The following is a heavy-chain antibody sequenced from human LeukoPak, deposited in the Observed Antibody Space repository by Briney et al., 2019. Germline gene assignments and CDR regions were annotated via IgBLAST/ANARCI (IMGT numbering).Heavy chain of an antibody. D-gene: IGHD3-9*01. J-gene: IGHJ4*02. V-gene: IGHV3-23*01. CDR1: GFTFSTNA. Sequence: GGSLRLSCLTSGFTFSTNAMSWVRQAPGKGLEWISGISGSGASTYYADSVTGRFTISRDNSRNTLYLQMNSLRGDDTAVYYCAKREYYDILTGYHDYWGQGTLVTVSS. CDR2: ISGSGAST. CDR3: AKREYYDILTGYHDY.